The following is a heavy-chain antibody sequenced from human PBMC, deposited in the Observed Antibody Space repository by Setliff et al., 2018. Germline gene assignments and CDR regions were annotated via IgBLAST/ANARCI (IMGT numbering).Heavy chain of an antibody. D-gene: IGHD1-26*01. J-gene: IGHJ4*02. V-gene: IGHV1-2*02. Sequence: ASVKVSCKASGYTFTDSFIHWVRQAPGQGFEWLGWINPNRDDTKYAQKFQHRILMAKDTSLNTVYVELSSLRSDDTATYYCAREGSAFFYQNWGQGSLVTVSS. CDR3: AREGSAFFYQN. CDR1: GYTFTDSF. CDR2: INPNRDDT.